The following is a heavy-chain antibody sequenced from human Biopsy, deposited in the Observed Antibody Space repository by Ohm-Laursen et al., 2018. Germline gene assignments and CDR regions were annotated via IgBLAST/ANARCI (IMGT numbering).Heavy chain of an antibody. V-gene: IGHV4-39*01. J-gene: IGHJ5*02. CDR3: ARHPTGFWFDP. CDR2: IYNTETT. Sequence: SDTLSLTCTVSGGSISSSTTYYWAWLRQPPGKGLEWIGSIYNTETTFYNPSLKSQVTISVDTSTNQFSLKVSSVTAADTALYFCARHPTGFWFDPWGHGTLVTVSS. CDR1: GGSISSSTTYY.